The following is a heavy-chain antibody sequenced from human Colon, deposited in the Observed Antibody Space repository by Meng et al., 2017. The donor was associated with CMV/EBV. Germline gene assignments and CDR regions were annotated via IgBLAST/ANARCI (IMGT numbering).Heavy chain of an antibody. V-gene: IGHV1-69*10. CDR3: ARGCSSTSCLYYYYYGMDV. J-gene: IGHJ6*02. CDR1: GGTFSSYA. CDR2: IIPILGIA. D-gene: IGHD2-2*01. Sequence: SVKVSCKASGGTFSSYAISWVRQAPGQGLEWMGGIIPILGIANYAQKFQGRVMITADKSTSTAYMELSSLRSEDTAVYYCARGCSSTSCLYYYYYGMDVWGQGTTVTVSS.